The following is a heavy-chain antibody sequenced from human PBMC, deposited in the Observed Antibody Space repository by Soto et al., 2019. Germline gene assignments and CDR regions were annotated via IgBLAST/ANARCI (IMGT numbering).Heavy chain of an antibody. V-gene: IGHV3-33*06. D-gene: IGHD6-13*01. CDR1: GFTFSSYG. Sequence: QVQLVESGGGVVQPGTSLRLSCATSGFTFSSYGMYWVRQAPGKGLEWVAVIWYEGANEYYADSVKGRFTISRDNTKNTLYLQMNSLRAEETDIYYCAKDVGNSWSYYFDFWGQGTLVTVSS. CDR2: IWYEGANE. CDR3: AKDVGNSWSYYFDF. J-gene: IGHJ4*02.